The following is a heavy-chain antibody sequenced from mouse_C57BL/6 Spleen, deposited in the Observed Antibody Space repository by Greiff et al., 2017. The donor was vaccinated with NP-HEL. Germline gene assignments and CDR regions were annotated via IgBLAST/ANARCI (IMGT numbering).Heavy chain of an antibody. CDR2: IFPGDGDT. V-gene: IGHV1-82*01. D-gene: IGHD1-1*01. Sequence: VQLQQSGPELVKPGASVKISCKASGYAFSSSWMNWVKQRPGKGLEWIGRIFPGDGDTNYNGKFKGKATLTADKSSSTAYMQLSSLTSEDSAVYFCARSITTVVGMDYWGQGTSSTVSS. CDR3: ARSITTVVGMDY. J-gene: IGHJ4*01. CDR1: GYAFSSSW.